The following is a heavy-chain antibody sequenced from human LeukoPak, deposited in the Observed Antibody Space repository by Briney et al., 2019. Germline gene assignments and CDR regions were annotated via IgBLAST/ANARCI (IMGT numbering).Heavy chain of an antibody. CDR3: ARNSGSYYIDY. Sequence: SETLSLTCSVSGDSVSRSDSYWDWIRQPPGKGLEWIGTIYYSGRTYYSPSLKSRVTMSVDTSNNQFSLKLSSVTAADTAVYYCARNSGSYYIDYWGQGTLVTVSS. CDR1: GDSVSRSDSY. CDR2: IYYSGRT. V-gene: IGHV4-39*01. D-gene: IGHD1-26*01. J-gene: IGHJ4*02.